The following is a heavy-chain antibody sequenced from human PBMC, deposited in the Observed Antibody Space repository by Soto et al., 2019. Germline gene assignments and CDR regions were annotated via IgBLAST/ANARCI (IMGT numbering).Heavy chain of an antibody. V-gene: IGHV3-74*03. CDR1: GLTFRSYW. D-gene: IGHD3-3*02. CDR3: VKDMQFWSLDS. Sequence: EVQLVESGGVLVQPGESLRLSCAASGLTFRSYWMHCVLQDPGKWLVWVSRINTDGSVAMYVDSVKGRFTISKDNSQNTLHLHINGQRAEDTAVYYCVKDMQFWSLDSWGQGALVTVSS. CDR2: INTDGSVA. J-gene: IGHJ4*02.